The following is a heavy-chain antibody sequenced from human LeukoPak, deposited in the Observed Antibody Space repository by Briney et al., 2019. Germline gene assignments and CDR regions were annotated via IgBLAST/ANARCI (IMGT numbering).Heavy chain of an antibody. J-gene: IGHJ4*02. V-gene: IGHV3-21*01. CDR3: ATGIRGDHHEY. CDR2: ISDDSNYI. D-gene: IGHD1-14*01. Sequence: GGSLRLSCAASGFTFSSYSMNWVRQAPGKGLEWVSSISDDSNYIYYADSVKGRFTISRDNAKNSVYLQMNSLRAEDTAVYYCATGIRGDHHEYWGQGSLVTVSS. CDR1: GFTFSSYS.